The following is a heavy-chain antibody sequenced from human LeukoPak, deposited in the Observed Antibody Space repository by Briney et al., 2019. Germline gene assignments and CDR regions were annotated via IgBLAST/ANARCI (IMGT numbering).Heavy chain of an antibody. V-gene: IGHV3-9*03. CDR2: ISWNSGSI. CDR1: GCSFDDYA. CDR3: ARKKWGYASHPFDY. D-gene: IGHD5-18*01. Sequence: SLRLSCAASGCSFDDYARRWVRQAPGKGLEWVSGISWNSGSIGYADSVKGRFTISRDNAKNSLYLQMNSLRAEDMALYYCARKKWGYASHPFDYWRQGPLVRLPS. J-gene: IGHJ4*02.